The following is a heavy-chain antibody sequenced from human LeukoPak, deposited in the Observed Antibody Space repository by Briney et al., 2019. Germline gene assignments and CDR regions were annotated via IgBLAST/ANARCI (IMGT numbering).Heavy chain of an antibody. V-gene: IGHV3-23*01. CDR1: GFTFSGYS. D-gene: IGHD6-13*01. CDR2: ISGSGGST. J-gene: IGHJ4*02. CDR3: AKVPLAGSSWYGIDY. Sequence: GGSLRLSCAASGFTFSGYSMNWVRQAPGKGLEWVSAISGSGGSTYYADSVKGRFTISRDNSKNTLYLQMNSLRAEDTAVYYCAKVPLAGSSWYGIDYWGQGTLVTVSS.